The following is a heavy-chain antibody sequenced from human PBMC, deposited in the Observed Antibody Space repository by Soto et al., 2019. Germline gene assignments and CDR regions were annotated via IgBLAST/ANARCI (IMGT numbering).Heavy chain of an antibody. J-gene: IGHJ4*02. D-gene: IGHD3-9*01. CDR1: GGSISSSSYY. CDR2: IYYSGST. Sequence: PSETLSLTCTVSGGSISSSSYYWGWIRQLPGKGLEWIGSIYYSGSTYYNPSLKSRVTISVDTSKNQFSLKLSSVTAADTAVYYCASILTGYYSGYYFDYWGQGTLVTVSS. CDR3: ASILTGYYSGYYFDY. V-gene: IGHV4-39*01.